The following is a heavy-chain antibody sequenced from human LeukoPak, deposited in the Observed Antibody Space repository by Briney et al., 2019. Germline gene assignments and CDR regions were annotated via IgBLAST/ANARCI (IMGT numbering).Heavy chain of an antibody. CDR2: ISSSSSYI. J-gene: IGHJ4*02. D-gene: IGHD6-6*01. CDR3: ARDGRKVSSSDPFDY. V-gene: IGHV3-21*01. Sequence: GGSLRLSCAASGFTFSSYSMSWVRQAPGKGLEWVSSISSSSSYIYCADSVKGRFTISRDNAKNSLYLQMNSLRAEDTAVYYCARDGRKVSSSDPFDYWGQGTLVTVSS. CDR1: GFTFSSYS.